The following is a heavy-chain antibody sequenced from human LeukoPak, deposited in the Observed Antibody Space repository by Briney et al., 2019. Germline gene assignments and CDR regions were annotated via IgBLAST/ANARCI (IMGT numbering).Heavy chain of an antibody. D-gene: IGHD5-18*01. CDR2: INHSGST. CDR3: ASGDTAMVQYD. CDR1: GGSFSGYY. Sequence: SETLSLTCAVYGGSFSGYYWSWIRQPPGKGLEWIGEINHSGSTNYNPSLESRVTISVDTSKNQFSLKLSSATAADTAVYYCASGDTAMVQYDWGQGTLVTVSS. J-gene: IGHJ4*02. V-gene: IGHV4-34*01.